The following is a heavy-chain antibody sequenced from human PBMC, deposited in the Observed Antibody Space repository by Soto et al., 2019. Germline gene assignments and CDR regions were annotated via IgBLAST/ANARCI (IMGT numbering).Heavy chain of an antibody. CDR1: GFKFDDYA. CDR2: INFNSANT. CDR3: AKALRNRWILGNFDS. V-gene: IGHV3-9*01. Sequence: SLSLSCAASGFKFDDYAMHWVRQAPGKGLEWVSGINFNSANTAYAESVKGRFTISRDNAKNSLYLQMNSLRAEDTAFYFCAKALRNRWILGNFDSWGQGTLVTVSS. J-gene: IGHJ4*02. D-gene: IGHD1-1*01.